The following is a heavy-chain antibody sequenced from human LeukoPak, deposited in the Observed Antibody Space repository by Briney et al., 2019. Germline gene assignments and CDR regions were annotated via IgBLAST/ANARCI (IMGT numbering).Heavy chain of an antibody. CDR3: AREIICTNGVCYRGAFDI. Sequence: GGSLRLSCAASGFTFDDYGMSWVRQAPGKGLEWVSGINWNGGSTGYADSVKGRFTISRDNAKNSLYLQMNSLRAEDTAVYYCAREIICTNGVCYRGAFDIWGQGTMVTVSS. J-gene: IGHJ3*02. V-gene: IGHV3-20*04. D-gene: IGHD2-8*01. CDR2: INWNGGST. CDR1: GFTFDDYG.